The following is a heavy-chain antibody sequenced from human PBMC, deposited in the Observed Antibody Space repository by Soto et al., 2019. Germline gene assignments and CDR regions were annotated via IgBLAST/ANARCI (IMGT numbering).Heavy chain of an antibody. CDR2: IYYSGST. CDR1: GGSISSSSYY. V-gene: IGHV4-39*01. D-gene: IGHD2-8*01. Sequence: SETLSLTCTVSGGSISSSSYYWGWIRQPPGKGLEWIGSIYYSGSTYYNPSLKSRVTTSVDTSKNQFSLKLSSVTAADTAVYYCARHRNSWGSRILYYRSPTPGENWFDPWGQGTLVTVSS. J-gene: IGHJ5*02. CDR3: ARHRNSWGSRILYYRSPTPGENWFDP.